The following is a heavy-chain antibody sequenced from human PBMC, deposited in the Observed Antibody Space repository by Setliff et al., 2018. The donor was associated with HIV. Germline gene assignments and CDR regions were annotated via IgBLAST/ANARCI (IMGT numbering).Heavy chain of an antibody. Sequence: PSETLSLTCAVYGGSFSGYYWSWIRQPPGKGLEWIGEINHSGSTNYNLSLKSRVTISVDTSKNQSSLKLNSVTAADTAVYYCARFPVRGVRHRHTYYYYMDVWGKGTTVTVSS. V-gene: IGHV4-34*01. CDR3: ARFPVRGVRHRHTYYYYMDV. CDR1: GGSFSGYY. D-gene: IGHD3-10*01. CDR2: INHSGST. J-gene: IGHJ6*03.